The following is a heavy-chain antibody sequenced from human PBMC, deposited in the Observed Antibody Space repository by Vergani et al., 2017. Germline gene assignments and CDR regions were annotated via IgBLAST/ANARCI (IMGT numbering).Heavy chain of an antibody. J-gene: IGHJ5*01. CDR3: ARDLRLLYNRFDP. CDR2: TWYDGNNK. V-gene: IGHV3-33*01. CDR1: GFTFNQYG. D-gene: IGHD1-14*01. Sequence: VQLLESGGGVVQPGRSLRLPCAASGFTFNQYGMHWVRQAPGKGLEWVAVTWYDGNNKQYADSVKGRFTISRDNSKSTMYLQMNSLRDEDTGVYYCARDLRLLYNRFDPWGKGTLVTVSS.